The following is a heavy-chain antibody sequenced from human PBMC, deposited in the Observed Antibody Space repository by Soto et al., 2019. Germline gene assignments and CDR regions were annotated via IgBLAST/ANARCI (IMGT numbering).Heavy chain of an antibody. D-gene: IGHD5-12*01. Sequence: EVQLVESGGGLVQPGGSLRLSCAASGFTVSTYYMTWVRQAPGMGLEWVSVIYTGGTTYYADSVKGRFTISRDNSKNTLYLQMHSLRAEDTAVYYCARVESGYDYYYYYYMYLWGKGTTVTVSS. J-gene: IGHJ6*03. CDR3: ARVESGYDYYYYYYMYL. CDR2: IYTGGTT. V-gene: IGHV3-66*01. CDR1: GFTVSTYY.